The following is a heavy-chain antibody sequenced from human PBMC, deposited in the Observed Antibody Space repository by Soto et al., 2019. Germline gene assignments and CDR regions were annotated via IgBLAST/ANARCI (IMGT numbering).Heavy chain of an antibody. D-gene: IGHD3-22*01. V-gene: IGHV4-39*01. CDR3: ARGYYDSSGYTPLFAFDI. CDR2: IYYSGST. CDR1: GGSISSSSYY. Sequence: QLQLQESGPGLVKPSETLSLTCTVSGGSISSSSYYWGWIRQPPGKGLEWIGSIYYSGSTYYNPSLKSRVTISVDTSKNQFSRKLSSVTAADTAVYYCARGYYDSSGYTPLFAFDIWGQGTMVTVSS. J-gene: IGHJ3*02.